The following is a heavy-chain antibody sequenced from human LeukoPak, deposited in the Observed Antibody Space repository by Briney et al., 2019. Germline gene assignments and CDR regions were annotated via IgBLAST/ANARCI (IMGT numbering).Heavy chain of an antibody. J-gene: IGHJ4*02. CDR1: GYSFTSYW. V-gene: IGHV5-51*01. D-gene: IGHD2-15*01. CDR3: ARQRLDIVVTEGFDY. CDR2: IYTGDSDT. Sequence: GEPLKFSCKASGYSFTSYWIAWARKLPGKGLKWMGIIYTGDSDTRYSTSFQGQVTISADKSSSTAYLQWSSLKASDTAMYYCARQRLDIVVTEGFDYWGQGTLVTVSS.